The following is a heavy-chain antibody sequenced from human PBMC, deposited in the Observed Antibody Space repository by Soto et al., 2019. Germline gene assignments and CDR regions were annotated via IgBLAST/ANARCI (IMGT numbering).Heavy chain of an antibody. D-gene: IGHD4-17*01. CDR1: GGSISSGGYY. Sequence: QVQLKESGPGLVKPSQTLSLTCTVSGGSISSGGYYWSWIRQHPGKGLEWIGYIYYSGSTYYNPSLKSRVTISVDTSKNQFSLKLSSVTAADTAVYYCARGIYGDYFRARYFDLWGRGTLVTVSS. CDR3: ARGIYGDYFRARYFDL. V-gene: IGHV4-31*03. J-gene: IGHJ2*01. CDR2: IYYSGST.